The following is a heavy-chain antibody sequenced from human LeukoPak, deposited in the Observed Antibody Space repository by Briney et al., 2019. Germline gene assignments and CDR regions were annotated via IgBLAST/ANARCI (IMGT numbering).Heavy chain of an antibody. J-gene: IGHJ4*02. Sequence: SVKVSCKASGYTFTSYAISWVRQAPGQGLEWMGRIIPILGIANYAQKFQGRVTITADKSTSTAYMELSSLRSEDTAVYYCARYNWGLFDYWGQGTLVTVSS. CDR1: GYTFTSYA. CDR2: IIPILGIA. D-gene: IGHD7-27*01. CDR3: ARYNWGLFDY. V-gene: IGHV1-69*04.